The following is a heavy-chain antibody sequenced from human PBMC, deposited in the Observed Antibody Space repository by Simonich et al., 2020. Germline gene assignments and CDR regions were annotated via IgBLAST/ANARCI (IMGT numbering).Heavy chain of an antibody. D-gene: IGHD6-6*01. CDR3: AREGIAARDAFDI. V-gene: IGHV3-7*01. CDR1: GFTFSSYW. J-gene: IGHJ3*02. Sequence: EVQLVESGGGLVQPGGSLRLSCAASGFTFSSYWMSWVRQAPGEGLEWVAKIKQDGSEKYYVDSVKGRFTISRDNAKNSLYLQMNSLRAEDTAVYYCAREGIAARDAFDIWGQGTMVTVSS. CDR2: IKQDGSEK.